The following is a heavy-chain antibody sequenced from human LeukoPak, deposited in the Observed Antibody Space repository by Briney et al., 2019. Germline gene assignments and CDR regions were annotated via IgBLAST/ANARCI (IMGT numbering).Heavy chain of an antibody. Sequence: SQTLSPTCTVSGGSISSSSYYWGWLRQPPGKGLEWIGSIYYSGSTYYNPSLKSRVTISVDTSKNQFSLKLSSVTAADTAVYYCARILGYCTNGVCYPRDDAFDIWGQGTMVTVSS. J-gene: IGHJ3*02. CDR2: IYYSGST. CDR1: GGSISSSSYY. D-gene: IGHD2-8*01. V-gene: IGHV4-39*07. CDR3: ARILGYCTNGVCYPRDDAFDI.